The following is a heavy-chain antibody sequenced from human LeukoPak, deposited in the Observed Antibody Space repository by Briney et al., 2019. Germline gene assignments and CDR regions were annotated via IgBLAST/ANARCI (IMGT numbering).Heavy chain of an antibody. CDR1: GYTFTGYY. CDR3: ARGFHYYDSSGYYYVESYFDY. D-gene: IGHD3-22*01. V-gene: IGHV1-2*02. CDR2: INPNSGGT. Sequence: ASVKVSCKASGYTFTGYYMHWVRQAPGQGLEWMGWINPNSGGTNYAQKFQGRVTMTRDTSISTAYMDLSSLRSEDTAVYYCARGFHYYDSSGYYYVESYFDYWGQGTLVTVSS. J-gene: IGHJ4*02.